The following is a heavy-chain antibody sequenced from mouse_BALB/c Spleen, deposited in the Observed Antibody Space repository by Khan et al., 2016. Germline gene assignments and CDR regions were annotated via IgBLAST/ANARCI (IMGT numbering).Heavy chain of an antibody. CDR3: ARTYGNYGYFDV. CDR1: GFTFSDYY. Sequence: EVELVESGGGLVKPGGSLKLSCAASGFTFSDYYMYWVRQTPAKRLEWVATISDGGAYTYYSDSVKGRFTISRDNAKNNLYLQMSSLKSEDTAMYYCARTYGNYGYFDVWGAGTTVTVSS. J-gene: IGHJ1*01. CDR2: ISDGGAYT. V-gene: IGHV5-4*02. D-gene: IGHD2-1*01.